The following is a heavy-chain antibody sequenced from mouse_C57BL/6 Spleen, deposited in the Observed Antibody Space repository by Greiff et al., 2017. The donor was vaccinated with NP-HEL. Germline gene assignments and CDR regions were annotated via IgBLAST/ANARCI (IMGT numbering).Heavy chain of an antibody. D-gene: IGHD4-1*01. CDR1: GFTFSSYG. J-gene: IGHJ2*01. CDR3: ARRGVGLDY. Sequence: EVKLQESGGDLVKPGGSLKLSCAASGFTFSSYGMSWVRQTPDKRLEWVATISSGGSYTYYPDSVKGRFTISRDNAKNTLYLQMSSLKSEDTAMYYCARRGVGLDYWGQGTTLTVSS. V-gene: IGHV5-6*02. CDR2: ISSGGSYT.